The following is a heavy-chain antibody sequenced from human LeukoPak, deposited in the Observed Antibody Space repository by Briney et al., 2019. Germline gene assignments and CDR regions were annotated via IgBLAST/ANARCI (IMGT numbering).Heavy chain of an antibody. CDR1: GFTFSSYA. Sequence: PGGSLRLSCTTSGFTFSSYAMSWVRQAPGKGLQWVSGINAGDRSTYYAESVKGRFTISRDNSKNTLYLQMNSLRAEDTAVSVAGGKVDCWGQGTLVTVSS. CDR2: INAGDRST. J-gene: IGHJ4*02. V-gene: IGHV3-23*01. CDR3: GGKVDC. D-gene: IGHD6-19*01.